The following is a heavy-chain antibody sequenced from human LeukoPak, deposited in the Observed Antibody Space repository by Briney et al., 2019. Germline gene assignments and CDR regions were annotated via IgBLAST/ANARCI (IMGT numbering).Heavy chain of an antibody. CDR3: ARGPPAQLLSRYYYYYGMDV. Sequence: GGSLRLSCAASGFTLSDYDMSWIRQVPGKGLEWLSYSSTSGRTTFYADSVKGRFTISRDNAKNSLYLQMNSLRAEDTAVYYCARGPPAQLLSRYYYYYGMDVWGQGTTVTVSS. CDR1: GFTLSDYD. J-gene: IGHJ6*02. D-gene: IGHD2-2*01. V-gene: IGHV3-11*04. CDR2: SSTSGRTT.